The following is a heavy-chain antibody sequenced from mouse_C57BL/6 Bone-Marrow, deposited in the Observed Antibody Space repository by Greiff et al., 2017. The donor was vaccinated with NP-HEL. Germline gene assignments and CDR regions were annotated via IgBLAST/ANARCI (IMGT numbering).Heavy chain of an antibody. J-gene: IGHJ1*03. CDR2: INSDGGST. CDR1: EYEFPSHD. V-gene: IGHV5-2*01. CDR3: ARRRVTTDWYFDV. Sequence: EVKLVESGGGLVQPGESLKLSCESNEYEFPSHDMSWVRKTPGKRLELVAAINSDGGSTYYPDTMERRFIISRDNTKKTLYLQMRSLRSEDTALYYCARRRVTTDWYFDVWGTGTTVTVSS. D-gene: IGHD2-5*01.